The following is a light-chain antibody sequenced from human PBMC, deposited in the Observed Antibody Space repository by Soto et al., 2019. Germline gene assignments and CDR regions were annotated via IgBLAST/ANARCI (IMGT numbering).Light chain of an antibody. Sequence: EIVLTQSPGSLSLSPGERATLSCRASQSVGGNYLAWYQQSPGQAPRLLIYDASNRATGIPDRFSGSGSGTDFTFTISRLEPEDSAVYYCQQYVSAPLTFGGGTKVEIK. J-gene: IGKJ4*01. CDR1: QSVGGNY. CDR2: DAS. V-gene: IGKV3-20*01. CDR3: QQYVSAPLT.